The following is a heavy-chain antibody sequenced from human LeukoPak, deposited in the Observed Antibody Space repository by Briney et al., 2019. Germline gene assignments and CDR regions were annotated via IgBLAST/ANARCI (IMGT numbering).Heavy chain of an antibody. Sequence: GGSLRLSCAASGFTFSNAWMSWVRQAPGKGLEWVSVIYSGGNTYYADSVKGRFTISRDNSKNTLYLQMNSLRAEDTAVYYCARTRSGNYYGSGSYYVFDIWGQGTMVTVSS. CDR1: GFTFSNAW. CDR2: IYSGGNT. D-gene: IGHD3-10*01. V-gene: IGHV3-66*01. CDR3: ARTRSGNYYGSGSYYVFDI. J-gene: IGHJ3*02.